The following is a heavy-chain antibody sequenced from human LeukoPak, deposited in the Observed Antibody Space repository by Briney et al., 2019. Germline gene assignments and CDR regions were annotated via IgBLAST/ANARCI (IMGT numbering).Heavy chain of an antibody. CDR1: GCTFSSYW. D-gene: IGHD6-13*01. Sequence: PGGSLRLSCAASGCTFSSYWMHWVRQAPGKGLVWVSRINSEGSYTSYADSVKGRFTISRDNAKNTLYLQMNSLRAEDTAVYYCAKAAYSSHWYAGTFDSWGQGTLVTVSS. V-gene: IGHV3-74*01. CDR2: INSEGSYT. CDR3: AKAAYSSHWYAGTFDS. J-gene: IGHJ4*02.